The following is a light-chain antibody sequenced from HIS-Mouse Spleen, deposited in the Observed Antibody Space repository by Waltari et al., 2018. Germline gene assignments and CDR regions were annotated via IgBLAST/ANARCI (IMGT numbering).Light chain of an antibody. CDR2: EDS. CDR1: ALPKKY. V-gene: IGLV3-10*01. Sequence: SYELTQPHSVSVSPGKTARITCSGNALPKKYAYWYQQKSGQAPVLVIYEDSKRPSGIPERFSGSSSGTMATLTISGAQVEDEADYYCYSTDSSGNHRVFGGGTKLTVL. J-gene: IGLJ2*01. CDR3: YSTDSSGNHRV.